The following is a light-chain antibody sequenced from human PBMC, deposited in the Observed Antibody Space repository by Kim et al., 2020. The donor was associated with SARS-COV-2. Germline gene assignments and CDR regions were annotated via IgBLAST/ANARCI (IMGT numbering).Light chain of an antibody. Sequence: GQSITISCTGTSSDVGGYNYVSWYQQHPGKAPKLMIYDVSKQPSGVSNRFSGSKSGNTASLTISGLQAEDEADYYCSSYTSSSTLVFGGGTQLTVL. CDR1: SSDVGGYNY. CDR3: SSYTSSSTLV. V-gene: IGLV2-14*04. CDR2: DVS. J-gene: IGLJ2*01.